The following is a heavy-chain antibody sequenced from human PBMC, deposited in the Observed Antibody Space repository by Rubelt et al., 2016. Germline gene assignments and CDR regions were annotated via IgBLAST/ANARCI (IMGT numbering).Heavy chain of an antibody. D-gene: IGHD3-22*01. CDR2: IWHDGSKK. CDR1: GFTFGSYG. Sequence: GFTFGSYGMHWVRQAPGKGLEWVAVIWHDGSKKDYGDSVKGRFTISRDNSKNTMYLQMDSLRAEDTALYYCARDGDSRAVQHWGQGTLVTVSS. CDR3: ARDGDSRAVQH. V-gene: IGHV3-33*01. J-gene: IGHJ1*01.